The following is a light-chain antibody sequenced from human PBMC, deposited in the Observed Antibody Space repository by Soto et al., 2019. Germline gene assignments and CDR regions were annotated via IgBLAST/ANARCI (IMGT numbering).Light chain of an antibody. J-gene: IGKJ4*01. CDR3: QQANSFPRT. Sequence: DIPMTQSPSTLSASVGDRVTITCRASQSISTWLAWYQQKPGKAPKLLIYKASSLESGVPSRFSGSGSGTDFTLTIRSLQPEDFATYYCQQANSFPRTFGGGTKVDIK. CDR1: QSISTW. V-gene: IGKV1-5*03. CDR2: KAS.